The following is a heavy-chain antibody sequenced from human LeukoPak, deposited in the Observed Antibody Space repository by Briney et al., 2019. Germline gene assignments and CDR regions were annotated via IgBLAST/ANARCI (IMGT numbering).Heavy chain of an antibody. D-gene: IGHD3-16*01. CDR1: GGSISSYY. V-gene: IGHV4-59*12. CDR3: ARGVGLKYYFDS. J-gene: IGHJ4*02. Sequence: SETLSLTCTVSGGSISSYYWNWIRQPPGKGLEWIAYMFYNVSTNYSPSLKSRVTISVDTSKNQFSLKLSSVAAADTAIYYCARGVGLKYYFDSWGQGTLVTVSS. CDR2: MFYNVST.